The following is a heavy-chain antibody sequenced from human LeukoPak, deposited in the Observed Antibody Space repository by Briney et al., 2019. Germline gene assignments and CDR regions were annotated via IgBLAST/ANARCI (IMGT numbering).Heavy chain of an antibody. V-gene: IGHV3-53*01. J-gene: IGHJ4*02. CDR3: ARGHTAMVTVFDY. CDR2: IYSGGNT. Sequence: GGSLRLSCAASGFTVSSYYMSWVRQAPGKGLERVSVIYSGGNTYYADSVKGRFTISRDNSKNTLYLQMNNLRAEDTAVYYCARGHTAMVTVFDYWGQGTLVTVSS. CDR1: GFTVSSYY. D-gene: IGHD5-18*01.